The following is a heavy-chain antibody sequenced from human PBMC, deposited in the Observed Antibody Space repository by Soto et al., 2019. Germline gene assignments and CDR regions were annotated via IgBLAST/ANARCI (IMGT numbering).Heavy chain of an antibody. Sequence: SETLSLTCTVSGGSIDSRDYYWSWIRQPPGQGLEWIGYVYYGGTTNYNPFLKSRLTMSLDNSKNQFSLRLTSVTAADTAVYFCAREIESYQRGGYDSYYFDSWGQGTQVTVSS. D-gene: IGHD5-12*01. CDR1: GGSIDSRDYY. CDR2: VYYGGTT. CDR3: AREIESYQRGGYDSYYFDS. J-gene: IGHJ4*02. V-gene: IGHV4-30-4*08.